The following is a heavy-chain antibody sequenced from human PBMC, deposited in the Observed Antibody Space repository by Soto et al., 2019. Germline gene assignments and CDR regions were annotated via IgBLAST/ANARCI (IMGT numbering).Heavy chain of an antibody. CDR2: IYYSGST. CDR1: GGSISSYY. V-gene: IGHV4-59*08. CDR3: ARRVARLLSAPHWYFVL. D-gene: IGHD2-21*01. Sequence: QVQLQESGPGLVKPSETLSLTCTVSGGSISSYYWSWIRQPPGKGLEWIGYIYYSGSTNYNPSLLSRVTVSVDMSKNGVSRKLCAVTAADTAVYYCARRVARLLSAPHWYFVLWVRGALVTVSS. J-gene: IGHJ2*01.